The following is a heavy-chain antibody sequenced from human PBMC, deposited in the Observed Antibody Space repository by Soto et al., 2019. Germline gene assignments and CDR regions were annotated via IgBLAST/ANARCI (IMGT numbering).Heavy chain of an antibody. CDR1: GFTFSNYA. Sequence: DVQLLESGGGLVQPGGSLRLSCSASGFTFSNYAMSWVRRIPGKGLEWVSAISGSGGSTNYEDSVKGRFTFSRDNSKSTLYLQMNSLRVDDTAVYYCAKGSPYSGTYFHPWGEGNLVTVSS. D-gene: IGHD1-26*01. J-gene: IGHJ5*02. CDR3: AKGSPYSGTYFHP. CDR2: ISGSGGST. V-gene: IGHV3-23*01.